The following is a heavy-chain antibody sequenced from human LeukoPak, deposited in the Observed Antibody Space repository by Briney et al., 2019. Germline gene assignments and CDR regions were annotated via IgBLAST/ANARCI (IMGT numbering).Heavy chain of an antibody. Sequence: GGSLRLSCAASGFTVSSSYMSWVRQAPGKGLEWVSVIYSGGSTYYADSVKGRFTISRDNSKNTLYLQMNSLRAEDTAVYYCARFSTVTTHGFDYWGQGTLVTVSS. D-gene: IGHD4-17*01. J-gene: IGHJ4*02. V-gene: IGHV3-53*01. CDR2: IYSGGST. CDR1: GFTVSSSY. CDR3: ARFSTVTTHGFDY.